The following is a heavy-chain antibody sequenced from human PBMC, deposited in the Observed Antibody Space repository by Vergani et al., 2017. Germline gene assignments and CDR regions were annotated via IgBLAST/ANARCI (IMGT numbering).Heavy chain of an antibody. V-gene: IGHV1-2*02. Sequence: QVQLEQSGAEVKKPGSSVTVSCRASGYTFTGYYMHWVRQAPGQGLEWMGWINPNSGGTNYAKKFQGRVTRTRDTSNSTAYMELSRLRSDDTAVYYCARRGYSSSSPGFRYYYYYMDVWGKGTTVTVSS. CDR1: GYTFTGYY. CDR3: ARRGYSSSSPGFRYYYYYMDV. CDR2: INPNSGGT. J-gene: IGHJ6*03. D-gene: IGHD6-6*01.